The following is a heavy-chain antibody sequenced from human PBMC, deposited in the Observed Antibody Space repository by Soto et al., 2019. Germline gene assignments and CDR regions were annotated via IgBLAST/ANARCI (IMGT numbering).Heavy chain of an antibody. J-gene: IGHJ4*02. D-gene: IGHD3-9*01. V-gene: IGHV3-48*01. CDR2: ISTTYAI. CDR3: VRDTDWAFDY. CDR1: GFSLSTYN. Sequence: GGSLRLSCTVSGFSLSTYNMNWVRQAQGKGLEFVSYISTTYAIYYGDSVKGRFTVSRDHGKNSLYLQMNNLRTEDTAVYYCVRDTDWAFDYWGQGTVVTVSS.